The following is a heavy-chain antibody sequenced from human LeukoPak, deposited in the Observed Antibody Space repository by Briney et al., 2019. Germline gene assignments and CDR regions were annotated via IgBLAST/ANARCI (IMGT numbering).Heavy chain of an antibody. J-gene: IGHJ6*02. CDR1: GGSFSGYY. CDR3: ARGSTSHYCYYYYGMDV. CDR2: INHSGST. D-gene: IGHD2-2*01. V-gene: IGHV4-34*01. Sequence: PSETLSLTCAVYGGSFSGYYWSWIRQPPGKGLEWIGEINHSGSTNYNPSLKSRVTISVDTSKNQFSLKLSSVTAADTAVYYCARGSTSHYCYYYYGMDVWGQGTTVTVSS.